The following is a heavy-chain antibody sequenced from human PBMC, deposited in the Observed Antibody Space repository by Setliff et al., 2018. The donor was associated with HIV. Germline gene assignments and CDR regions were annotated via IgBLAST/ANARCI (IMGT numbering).Heavy chain of an antibody. V-gene: IGHV4-34*01. D-gene: IGHD3-22*01. J-gene: IGHJ4*02. Sequence: PSETLSLTCTVSGGPISGYYWSWIRKPPGEGLEWIGEINHSGNTNYNPSLESRVTISVDTSKNQFSLKLTSVTAADTAVYYCARDPKRSSSGDPEYWGQGTLVTVSS. CDR3: ARDPKRSSSGDPEY. CDR2: INHSGNT. CDR1: GGPISGYY.